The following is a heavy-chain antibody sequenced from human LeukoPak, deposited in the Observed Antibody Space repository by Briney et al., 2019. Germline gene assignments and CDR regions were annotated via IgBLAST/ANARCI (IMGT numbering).Heavy chain of an antibody. Sequence: ASVKVSCKASVGTFSSYAISWVRQAPGQGLEWVGRIIPILGIANYAQKFQGRVTITADKSTSTADMELSSLRSEDTAVYYCARDWNYYDSSPGYWGQGTLVSVSS. CDR3: ARDWNYYDSSPGY. D-gene: IGHD3-22*01. CDR2: IIPILGIA. CDR1: VGTFSSYA. V-gene: IGHV1-69*04. J-gene: IGHJ4*02.